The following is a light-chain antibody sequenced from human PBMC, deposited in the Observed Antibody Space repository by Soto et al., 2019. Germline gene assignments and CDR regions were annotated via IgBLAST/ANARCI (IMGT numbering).Light chain of an antibody. V-gene: IGLV1-44*01. Sequence: QSVLTQPPSASGTPGQRVTISCSGSSSNIGTNTVTWYQQLPGAAPKLLSYSDNQRASGVPDRFSGSKSGTSASLAISGLQSEDEADYYCAAWDVSLVVFGGGTKLTVL. CDR2: SDN. CDR1: SSNIGTNT. CDR3: AAWDVSLVV. J-gene: IGLJ2*01.